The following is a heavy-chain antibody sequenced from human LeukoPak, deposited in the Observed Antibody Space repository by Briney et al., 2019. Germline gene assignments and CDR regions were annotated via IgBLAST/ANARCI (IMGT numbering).Heavy chain of an antibody. V-gene: IGHV1-69*13. D-gene: IGHD4-11*01. Sequence: SVTVSCKASGGTSSSYAISWVRQAPGQGLEWMGGIIPIFGTANYAQKFQVRVTITADESTSTAYMELSSLRSEDTAVYYCARVVYSNYGYYYYYMDVWGKGTTVTVSS. CDR3: ARVVYSNYGYYYYYMDV. J-gene: IGHJ6*03. CDR1: GGTSSSYA. CDR2: IIPIFGTA.